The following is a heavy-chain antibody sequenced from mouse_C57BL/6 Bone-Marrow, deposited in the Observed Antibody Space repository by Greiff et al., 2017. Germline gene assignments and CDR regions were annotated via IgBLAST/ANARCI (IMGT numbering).Heavy chain of an antibody. CDR1: GYTFTDYE. CDR3: TRAVVADY. V-gene: IGHV1-15*01. D-gene: IGHD1-1*01. J-gene: IGHJ2*01. CDR2: IDPETGGT. Sequence: QVQLQQSGPELVKPGASVKISCKASGYTFTDYEMHWVKQTPVHGLEWIGAIDPETGGTAYNQKFKGKAILTADKSSSTAYMQLRSLTSEDSAVYYCTRAVVADYWGQGTTLTVSS.